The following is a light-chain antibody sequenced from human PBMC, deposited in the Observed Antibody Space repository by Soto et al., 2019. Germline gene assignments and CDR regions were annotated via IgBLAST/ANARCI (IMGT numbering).Light chain of an antibody. J-gene: IGKJ4*01. Sequence: DIVMTQTPDALTVSLGERATINCKSSQNILFSSNNRNYLAWYQRKPGQPPKLLIYWASTRESGVPDRFSDTGSGTDFTLTISSLQAEDVAVYYCQQYYCLPPTFGGGTKVEIK. CDR3: QQYYCLPPT. CDR2: WAS. V-gene: IGKV4-1*01. CDR1: QNILFSSNNRNY.